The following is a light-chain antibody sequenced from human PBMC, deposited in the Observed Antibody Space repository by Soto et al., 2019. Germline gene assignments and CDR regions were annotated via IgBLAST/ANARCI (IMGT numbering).Light chain of an antibody. CDR1: QSISSY. CDR2: AAS. V-gene: IGKV1-39*01. Sequence: ASLGDRFTIACRSSQSISSYLNWYQQKPGKAPKLLIYAASSLQSGVPSRFSGSGSGTDFTLTISSLQPEDFATYYCQQSYSTPRGTFGGGTKVDIK. CDR3: QQSYSTPRGT. J-gene: IGKJ4*01.